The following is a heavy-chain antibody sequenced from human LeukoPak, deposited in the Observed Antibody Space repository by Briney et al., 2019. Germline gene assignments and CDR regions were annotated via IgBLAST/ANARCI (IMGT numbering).Heavy chain of an antibody. CDR3: ARDFYASGSYFWFDP. CDR2: ISPSGTT. CDR1: GGYTGSHY. V-gene: IGHV4-4*07. Sequence: SETLSLTCTVSGGYTGSHYWSWIRQPAGKGLEWIGRISPSGTTHYNPSLGSRVTMSVDTSNNYFSLRLSSVTAADTAVYYCARDFYASGSYFWFDPWGQGILVTVSS. J-gene: IGHJ5*02. D-gene: IGHD2/OR15-2a*01.